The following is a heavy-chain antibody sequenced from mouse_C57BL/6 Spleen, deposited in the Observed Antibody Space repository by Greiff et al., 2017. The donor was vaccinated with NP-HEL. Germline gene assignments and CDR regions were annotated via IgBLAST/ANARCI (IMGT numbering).Heavy chain of an antibody. V-gene: IGHV1-69*01. Sequence: VQLQQPGAALFLQGEGGKGEGKAGGYIGTSDWRQWGKSRRGQCLSLLLYLSPLDRHTNYNQKCKGKSTLTVDKSSSTAYMQLSSLTSEYSAVYYCERSGYYGSSFDDWGQGTTLTVSS. CDR1: GYIGTSDW. CDR3: ERSGYYGSSFDD. J-gene: IGHJ2*01. CDR2: LSPLDRHT. D-gene: IGHD1-1*01.